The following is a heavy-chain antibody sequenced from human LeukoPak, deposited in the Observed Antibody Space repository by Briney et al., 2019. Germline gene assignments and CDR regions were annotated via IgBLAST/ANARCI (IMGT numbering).Heavy chain of an antibody. V-gene: IGHV1-69*04. Sequence: SVKVSCKASGGAFSSYAISWVRQAPGQGLEWMGRIIPILGIANYAQEFQGRVTITADKSTSTAYMELSSLRSEDTAVYYCAREPYYYDSSGYDPWGQGTLVTVSS. D-gene: IGHD3-22*01. CDR1: GGAFSSYA. CDR3: AREPYYYDSSGYDP. J-gene: IGHJ5*02. CDR2: IIPILGIA.